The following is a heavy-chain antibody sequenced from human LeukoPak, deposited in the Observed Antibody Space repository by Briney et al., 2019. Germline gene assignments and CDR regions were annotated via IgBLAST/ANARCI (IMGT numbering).Heavy chain of an antibody. CDR1: GFTFSSYA. V-gene: IGHV3-23*01. CDR2: ISGSGGST. CDR3: ANGMTTVTTFGYYYGMDV. Sequence: GGSLRLSCAASGFTFSSYAMSWVRQAPGKGLEWVSAISGSGGSTYYADSVKGRFTISRDNSKNTLYLQMNSLRAEDTAVYYCANGMTTVTTFGYYYGMDVWGQGTTVTVSS. D-gene: IGHD4-17*01. J-gene: IGHJ6*02.